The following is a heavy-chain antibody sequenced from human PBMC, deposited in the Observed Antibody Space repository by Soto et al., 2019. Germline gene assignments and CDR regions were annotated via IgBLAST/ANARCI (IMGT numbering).Heavy chain of an antibody. Sequence: PSETLSLTCAVYGGSFSGYYWSWIRQPPGKGLEWIGGINHSGSTNYNPSLKSRVTISVDTSKNQFSLKLSSVTAADTAVYYCASKRGYSYGSGLGWGQATLVIVSS. V-gene: IGHV4-34*01. CDR1: GGSFSGYY. J-gene: IGHJ4*02. CDR2: INHSGST. CDR3: ASKRGYSYGSGLG. D-gene: IGHD5-18*01.